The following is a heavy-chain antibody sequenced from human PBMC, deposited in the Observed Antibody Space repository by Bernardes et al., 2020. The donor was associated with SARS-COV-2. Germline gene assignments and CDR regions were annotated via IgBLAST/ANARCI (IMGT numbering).Heavy chain of an antibody. D-gene: IGHD4-17*01. Sequence: SGPTLVKPTQTLTLTCTFSGFSLSTNGLGVGWIRQPPGKALEWLALIYWDDDKRYSPSLRNRLTITKDTSINTAYLELNSLTSEDTAIYYCATSLNYGVLFQHWGQGTLVTVSS. CDR3: ATSLNYGVLFQH. J-gene: IGHJ1*01. V-gene: IGHV2-5*02. CDR1: GFSLSTNGLG. CDR2: IYWDDDK.